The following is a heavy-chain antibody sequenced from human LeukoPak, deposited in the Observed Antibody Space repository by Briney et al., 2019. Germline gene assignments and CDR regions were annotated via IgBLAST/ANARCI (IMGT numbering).Heavy chain of an antibody. CDR1: GFTISSYG. CDR2: ISYDGSNK. CDR3: AKAGYSGSYDGY. D-gene: IGHD1-26*01. V-gene: IGHV3-30*18. Sequence: GRSLRLSCAASGFTISSYGMHWVRQPPGKGLEWVAVISYDGSNKYYADSVKGRFTISRDNSKNTLYLQMNSLRAEDTAVYYCAKAGYSGSYDGYWGQGTLVTVSS. J-gene: IGHJ4*02.